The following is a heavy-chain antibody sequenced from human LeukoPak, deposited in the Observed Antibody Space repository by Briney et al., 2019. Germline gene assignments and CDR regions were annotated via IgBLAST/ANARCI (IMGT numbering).Heavy chain of an antibody. CDR2: IHYSGST. V-gene: IGHV4-39*01. CDR1: GASISSSSYY. D-gene: IGHD6-6*01. J-gene: IGHJ4*02. CDR3: ARQGTSAPFDY. Sequence: SETLSLTCTVSGASISSSSYYWVWIRQPPGKGLEWIGTIHYSGSTYYNPSLKSRLTVSVDTSKNHFSLKLSSVTAADTAVYYCARQGTSAPFDYWGQGSLVTVSS.